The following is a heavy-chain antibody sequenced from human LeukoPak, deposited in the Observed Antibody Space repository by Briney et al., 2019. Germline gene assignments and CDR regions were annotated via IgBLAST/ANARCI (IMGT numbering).Heavy chain of an antibody. CDR2: INPSGGST. CDR1: GYTFTIYA. CDR3: ARASNSGLVY. D-gene: IGHD4-11*01. J-gene: IGHJ4*02. V-gene: IGHV1-46*01. Sequence: ASVKVSCKASGYTFTIYALHWVRQAPGQGLEWMGIINPSGGSTSYAQNFQGRVTMTRDMSTSTVYMELSSLRSEDTAVYYCARASNSGLVYWGQGTLVTVSS.